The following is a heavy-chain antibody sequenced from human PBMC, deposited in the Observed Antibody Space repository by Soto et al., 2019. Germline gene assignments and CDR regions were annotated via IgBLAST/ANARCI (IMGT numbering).Heavy chain of an antibody. CDR1: GFTVSSNY. J-gene: IGHJ5*02. Sequence: AGGSLRLSCAASGFTVSSNYMTWVRQAPGKGLEWVSVIHSDGKTHYVDSVKGRFTISRDNSKNTVYLQMNSLRAEDTAVYYCARDIYTSGPWGQGTLVTVSS. CDR3: ARDIYTSGP. V-gene: IGHV3-53*01. D-gene: IGHD6-19*01. CDR2: IHSDGKT.